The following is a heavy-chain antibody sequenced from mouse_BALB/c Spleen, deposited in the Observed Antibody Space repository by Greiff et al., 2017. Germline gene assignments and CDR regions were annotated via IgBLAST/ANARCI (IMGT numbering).Heavy chain of an antibody. CDR1: GYTFTSYW. V-gene: IGHV1-69*02. CDR3: TRNGYYPPYAMDY. Sequence: VKLQQPGAELVRPGASVKLSCKASGYTFTSYWINWVKQRPGQGLEWIGNIYPSDSYTNYNQKFKDKATLTVDKSSSTAYMQLSSPTSEDSAVYYCTRNGYYPPYAMDYWGQGTSVTVSS. CDR2: IYPSDSYT. J-gene: IGHJ4*01. D-gene: IGHD2-3*01.